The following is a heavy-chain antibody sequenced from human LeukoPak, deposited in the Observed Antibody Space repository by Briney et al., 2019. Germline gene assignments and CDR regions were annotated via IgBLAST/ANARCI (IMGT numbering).Heavy chain of an antibody. CDR2: IWYDGSNK. Sequence: GGSLRLSCAASGFTFSSYGMHWVRQAPSKGLEWVAVIWYDGSNKYYADSVKGRFTISRDNSKNTLYLQMNSLRAEDTAVYYCAKAAAGTYFDYWGQGTLVTVSS. CDR1: GFTFSSYG. CDR3: AKAAAGTYFDY. J-gene: IGHJ4*02. V-gene: IGHV3-33*06. D-gene: IGHD6-13*01.